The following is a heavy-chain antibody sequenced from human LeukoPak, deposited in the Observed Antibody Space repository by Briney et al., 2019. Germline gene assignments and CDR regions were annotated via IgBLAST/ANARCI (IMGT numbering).Heavy chain of an antibody. CDR1: GFTFSTYY. D-gene: IGHD2-8*01. CDR3: ARERYCTTSACYVGVPFDY. V-gene: IGHV3-7*01. Sequence: PGGSLRLSCAASGFTFSTYYMTWVRQAPGKGLEWVAGVKQDGSENYYVDSVKGRFTISRDNSQNSLYLQMNSLRAEDTAVYFCARERYCTTSACYVGVPFDYWGQGTPVTVSS. J-gene: IGHJ4*02. CDR2: VKQDGSEN.